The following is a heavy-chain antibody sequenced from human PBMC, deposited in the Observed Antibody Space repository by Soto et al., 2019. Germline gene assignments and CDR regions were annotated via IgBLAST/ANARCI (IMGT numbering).Heavy chain of an antibody. D-gene: IGHD2-2*01. Sequence: SETLSLTCTVSGGSICSYYWSWIRQPPGKGLEWIGYIYYSGSTNYNPSLKSRVTISVDTSKNQFSLKLSSVTAADTAVYYCARRLGYCSSTSCYRRGLYYYYGMDVWGQGTTVTVSS. CDR1: GGSICSYY. CDR2: IYYSGST. J-gene: IGHJ6*02. CDR3: ARRLGYCSSTSCYRRGLYYYYGMDV. V-gene: IGHV4-59*01.